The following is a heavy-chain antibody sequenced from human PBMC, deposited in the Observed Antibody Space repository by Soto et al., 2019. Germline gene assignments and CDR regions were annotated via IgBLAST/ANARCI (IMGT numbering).Heavy chain of an antibody. V-gene: IGHV1-2*02. CDR3: ARDRSSSWYSAYYYYGMDV. Sequence: GASVKVSCKASGYTFTGYYMHWVRQAPGQGLEWMGWINPNSGGTNYAQKFQGRVTMTRDTSISTAYMELSRLRSDDTAVYYCARDRSSSWYSAYYYYGMDVWGQGISVTVSS. J-gene: IGHJ6*02. CDR2: INPNSGGT. CDR1: GYTFTGYY. D-gene: IGHD6-13*01.